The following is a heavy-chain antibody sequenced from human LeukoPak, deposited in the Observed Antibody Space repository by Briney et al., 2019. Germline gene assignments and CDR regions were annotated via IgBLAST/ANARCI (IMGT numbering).Heavy chain of an antibody. J-gene: IGHJ4*02. CDR2: INHSGST. CDR1: GGSFSGYY. D-gene: IGHD6-13*01. CDR3: ARGRGIAGY. Sequence: SETLSLTCAVYGGSFSGYYWSWIRQPPGKGLEWIGEINHSGSTNYNPSLKSRVTISVDTSKNQFSLKLSSVTAADTAVYYCARGRGIAGYWGQGTLVTVSS. V-gene: IGHV4-34*01.